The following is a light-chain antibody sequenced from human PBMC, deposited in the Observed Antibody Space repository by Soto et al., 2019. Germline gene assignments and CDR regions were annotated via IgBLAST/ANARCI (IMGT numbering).Light chain of an antibody. CDR3: QQYNTYSWT. Sequence: DIQMTQSPSTLSASLGDRVTIGCRASHTISGWLAWYQQKPGHAPKLLIYKASSLDSGVPSRFSGSGSGTEFTLTISSLQPDDFATYYCQQYNTYSWTFGQGTKVDIK. V-gene: IGKV1-5*03. CDR1: HTISGW. CDR2: KAS. J-gene: IGKJ1*01.